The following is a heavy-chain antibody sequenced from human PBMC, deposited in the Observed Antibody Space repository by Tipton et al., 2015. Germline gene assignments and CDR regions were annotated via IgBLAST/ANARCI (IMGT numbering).Heavy chain of an antibody. CDR1: GASISSSNW. V-gene: IGHV4-4*02. J-gene: IGHJ4*02. CDR2: VYHSGST. Sequence: TLSLTCDVSGASISSSNWWSWVRQSPGKGLEWIGEVYHSGSTNYNPSLESRVTISVDNSKNQFSLQLNSVTPEDTAVYYCARVGAGQLTSTPGGFDYWGQGTLVTVSS. CDR3: ARVGAGQLTSTPGGFDY. D-gene: IGHD1-26*01.